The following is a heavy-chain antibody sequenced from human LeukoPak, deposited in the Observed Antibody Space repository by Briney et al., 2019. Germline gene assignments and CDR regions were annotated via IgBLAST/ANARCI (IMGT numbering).Heavy chain of an antibody. J-gene: IGHJ4*02. Sequence: GGSLRLSCEASAFTFSSYWMSWVRQAPGKGLEWVANIKEDGSEINYVDSVKGRFTISRDNAKNSLYLQMNTLRVEDTAVYFCARDASGYYDSWGQGTLVTVSS. CDR3: ARDASGYYDS. V-gene: IGHV3-7*01. CDR1: AFTFSSYW. D-gene: IGHD3-22*01. CDR2: IKEDGSEI.